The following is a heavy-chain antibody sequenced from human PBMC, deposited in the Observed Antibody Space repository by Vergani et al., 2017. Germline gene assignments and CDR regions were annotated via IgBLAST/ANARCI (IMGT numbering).Heavy chain of an antibody. Sequence: EVQLVESGGGLVQPGGSLRLSCAASGFTFSSYWMHWVRQAPGKGLVWVSCINSDGSSTSYADSVKGRFTISRDNAKNTLYLQMNSLRAEDTAVYYCARDLLPNYECWSGYAHAYDYYYGMDVWGQGTTVTVSS. CDR3: ARDLLPNYECWSGYAHAYDYYYGMDV. CDR1: GFTFSSYW. J-gene: IGHJ6*02. D-gene: IGHD3-3*01. V-gene: IGHV3-74*01. CDR2: INSDGSST.